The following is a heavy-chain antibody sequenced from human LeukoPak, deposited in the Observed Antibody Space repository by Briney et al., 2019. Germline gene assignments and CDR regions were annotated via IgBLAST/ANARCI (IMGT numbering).Heavy chain of an antibody. J-gene: IGHJ4*02. V-gene: IGHV1-18*01. CDR3: ARGPIAAAGDY. Sequence: ASVKVSCKASGYTFSNFDKNWVRQAPGQGLEWMGWINTNNGNTNYAQKLQGRVTMTTDTSTTTAYMELRSLRSDDTAVYYCARGPIAAAGDYWGQGTLVTVSS. CDR2: INTNNGNT. D-gene: IGHD6-13*01. CDR1: GYTFSNFD.